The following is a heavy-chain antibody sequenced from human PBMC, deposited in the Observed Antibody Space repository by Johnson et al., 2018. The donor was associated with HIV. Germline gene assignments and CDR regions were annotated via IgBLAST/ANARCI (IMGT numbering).Heavy chain of an antibody. V-gene: IGHV3-30*04. CDR2: ISYDGTNK. D-gene: IGHD6-19*01. J-gene: IGHJ3*02. CDR1: GFTFNYYA. Sequence: QVQLVESGGGVVQPGGSLRLSCAASGFTFNYYAMHWVRQAPGKGLEWVAVISYDGTNKYYPDSVKGRFTISRDNSKNNLYLQLSSLRAEDTAVYYCARDRPTGLIAVAGRNAFEIWGQGTMVTVSS. CDR3: ARDRPTGLIAVAGRNAFEI.